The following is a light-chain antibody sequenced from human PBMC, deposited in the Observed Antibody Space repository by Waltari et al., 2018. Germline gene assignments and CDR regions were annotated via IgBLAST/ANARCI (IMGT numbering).Light chain of an antibody. CDR1: QSLQQSDGRIF. CDR3: MQALQTPIT. CDR2: MDS. Sequence: EIVMTQSPASLSVTPGDTASISCTSSQSLQQSDGRIFLDWYLQKPGQPPHLLIYMDSTRASGVPDRVSGSGSGTDFTLKISRVEADDIGTYYCMQALQTPITFGQGTRLDIK. V-gene: IGKV2-28*01. J-gene: IGKJ5*01.